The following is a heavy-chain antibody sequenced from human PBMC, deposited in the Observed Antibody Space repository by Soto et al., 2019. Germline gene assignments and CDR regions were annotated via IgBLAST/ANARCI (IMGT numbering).Heavy chain of an antibody. CDR1: GFSFSNYV. CDR3: AKGGTAFHPYYGLDV. V-gene: IGHV3-23*01. D-gene: IGHD2-8*02. Sequence: LRLSCVASGFSFSNYVMTWVRQAPGKGLEWVSGISGGGGNTHYADSVMGRFTISRDNSKNTLYLQMDSLRVEDTAIYHCAKGGTAFHPYYGLDVWGQGPTVTVCS. J-gene: IGHJ6*02. CDR2: ISGGGGNT.